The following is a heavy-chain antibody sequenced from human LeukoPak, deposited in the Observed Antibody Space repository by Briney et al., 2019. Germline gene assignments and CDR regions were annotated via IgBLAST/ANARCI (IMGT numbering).Heavy chain of an antibody. V-gene: IGHV1-46*01. CDR2: INPSGGGT. Sequence: ASVTVSCKASGYTFTRYFIHWVRQAPGQGLEWVGIINPSGGGTNYAQKFQGRVTMTRDTSTSTFYMELSSLKSEDTAVYYCARLLRSGYCSSTSCRGGYDYWGQGTLVTVSS. CDR3: ARLLRSGYCSSTSCRGGYDY. D-gene: IGHD2-2*01. CDR1: GYTFTRYF. J-gene: IGHJ4*02.